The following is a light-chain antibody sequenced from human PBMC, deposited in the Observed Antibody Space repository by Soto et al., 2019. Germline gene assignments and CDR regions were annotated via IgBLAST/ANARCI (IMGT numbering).Light chain of an antibody. CDR3: SSYTSSTRVV. CDR2: EVS. CDR1: SSDVGGYQF. J-gene: IGLJ2*01. V-gene: IGLV2-14*01. Sequence: QSALTQPASVSGSPGQSITISCTGTSSDVGGYQFVSWYQQHPGKAPKLMIYEVSNRPSGVSNRFSGSKSGNTASLTISGLQVDDEADYYCSSYTSSTRVVFGGGTKVTVL.